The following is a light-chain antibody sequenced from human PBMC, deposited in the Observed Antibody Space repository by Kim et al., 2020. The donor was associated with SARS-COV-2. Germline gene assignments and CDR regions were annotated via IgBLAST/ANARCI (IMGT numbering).Light chain of an antibody. V-gene: IGKV3-15*01. CDR2: AAS. CDR1: QSVSSN. CDR3: QQYDSRPR. Sequence: SVSQEARATLSGKASQSVSSNLAWYQQRPGQAPRLLIYAASTRATDIPARFSGSGSRTNFTLTITSLQSEDFAVYYSQQYDSRPRFGPGTKVDIK. J-gene: IGKJ3*01.